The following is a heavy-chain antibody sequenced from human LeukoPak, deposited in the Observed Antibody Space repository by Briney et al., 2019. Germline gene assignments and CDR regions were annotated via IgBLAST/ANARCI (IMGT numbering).Heavy chain of an antibody. Sequence: GGSLRLSCAASGFTFSSYSMNWVRQAPGKGLEWVSSISSSSSYIYYADSVKGRFTISRDNAKNSLYLQMNSLRAEDTAVYYCARKSPGYSSGWWRDAFDIWGQGTMVTVSS. V-gene: IGHV3-21*01. CDR1: GFTFSSYS. J-gene: IGHJ3*02. D-gene: IGHD6-19*01. CDR3: ARKSPGYSSGWWRDAFDI. CDR2: ISSSSSYI.